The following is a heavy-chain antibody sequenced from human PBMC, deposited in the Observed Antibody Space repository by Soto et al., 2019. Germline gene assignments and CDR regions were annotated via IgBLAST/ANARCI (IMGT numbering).Heavy chain of an antibody. D-gene: IGHD5-12*01. V-gene: IGHV4-59*08. Sequence: PSETLSLTCTVSGGSISTSSWNWIRQAPGKGLEWIGCVYYTGNTNYNPSLKSRVTMSLDTSKNQFSLKLSSVTAADTAMYYCARAGVATIYPGNNWFDPWGQGTLVTVSS. CDR2: VYYTGNT. CDR1: GGSISTSS. J-gene: IGHJ5*02. CDR3: ARAGVATIYPGNNWFDP.